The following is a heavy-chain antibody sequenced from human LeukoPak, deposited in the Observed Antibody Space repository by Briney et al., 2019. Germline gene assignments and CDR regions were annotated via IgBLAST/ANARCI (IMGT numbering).Heavy chain of an antibody. CDR2: IHYTGAT. J-gene: IGHJ4*02. D-gene: IGHD4-23*01. V-gene: IGHV4-39*07. CDR1: GGSISSTSYY. Sequence: PSETLSLTCTVSGGSISSTSYYWGWIRLPPGKGLEWIGTIHYTGATYYNPSLKSRVIMSLDTSKDQFSLKLSSVTAADTAVYYCARVSGNYGGNEFDYWGQGTLVTVSS. CDR3: ARVSGNYGGNEFDY.